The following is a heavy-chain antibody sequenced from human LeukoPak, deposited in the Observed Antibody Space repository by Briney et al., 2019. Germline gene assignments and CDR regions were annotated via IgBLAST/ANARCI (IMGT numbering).Heavy chain of an antibody. D-gene: IGHD3-10*01. J-gene: IGHJ3*01. CDR1: GGSFSGYY. CDR2: INHSGST. V-gene: IGHV4-34*01. Sequence: PETLSLTCAVYGGSFSGYYWSWIRQPPGKGLEWIGEINHSGSTNYNPSLKSRVTISVDTSKNQFSLKLSSVTAADTAVYYCARGWAYYYGSGSYYAHWGQGTMVTVSS. CDR3: ARGWAYYYGSGSYYAH.